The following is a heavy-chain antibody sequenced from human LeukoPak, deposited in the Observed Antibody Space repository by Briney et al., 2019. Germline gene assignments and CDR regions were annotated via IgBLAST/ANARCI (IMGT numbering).Heavy chain of an antibody. V-gene: IGHV1-46*01. J-gene: IGHJ4*02. CDR2: INPSGGST. Sequence: ASVKVSCKASGYTFTSYYMHWVRQAPGQGLEWMGIINPSGGSTSYAQKFQGRVTMTRDTSISTAYMELSRLKSDDTAVYYCARACLYTDYFDYWGQGTLVTVSS. D-gene: IGHD3-16*01. CDR3: ARACLYTDYFDY. CDR1: GYTFTSYY.